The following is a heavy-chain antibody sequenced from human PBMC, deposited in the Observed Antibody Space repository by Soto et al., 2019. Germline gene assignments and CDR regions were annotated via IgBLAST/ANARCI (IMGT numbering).Heavy chain of an antibody. CDR1: GYTFTSYG. CDR3: ARDPGYGDYVWFDP. CDR2: ISAYNGNT. Sequence: GASVKVSCKASGYTFTSYGISWVRQAPGQGLEWMGWISAYNGNTNYAQKLQGRVTMTTDTSTSTAYMELRSLRSYDTAVYYCARDPGYGDYVWFDPWGQGTLVTVSS. J-gene: IGHJ5*02. V-gene: IGHV1-18*01. D-gene: IGHD4-17*01.